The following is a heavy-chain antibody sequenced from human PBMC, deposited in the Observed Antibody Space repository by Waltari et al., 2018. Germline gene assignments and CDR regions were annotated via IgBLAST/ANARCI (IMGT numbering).Heavy chain of an antibody. Sequence: EVQLVESGGGLVQLGGSLRLACAASGVTFSSCWRHWVRQVPGKGLVWVSRIKTAGSLISYADTVKGRFTITRDNAGNTLDLQTNSLRGEDTAVYYCARGLGDYWGQGTLVTVSS. CDR2: IKTAGSLI. D-gene: IGHD3-16*01. CDR1: GVTFSSCW. J-gene: IGHJ4*02. V-gene: IGHV3-74*01. CDR3: ARGLGDY.